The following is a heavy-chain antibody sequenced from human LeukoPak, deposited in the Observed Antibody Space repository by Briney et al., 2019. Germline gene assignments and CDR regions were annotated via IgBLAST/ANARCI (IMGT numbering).Heavy chain of an antibody. CDR3: AREVSASYDN. CDR1: GGSISSSSYY. J-gene: IGHJ4*02. Sequence: SETLSLTCTVSGGSISSSSYYWGWIRQPPGKGLEWIGSIYYSGSTFYNPSLRSRVTISVDTSNSQFSLKVMSVTAVDTAVYYCAREVSASYDNWGQGTLVTVSS. D-gene: IGHD2-2*01. V-gene: IGHV4-39*02. CDR2: IYYSGST.